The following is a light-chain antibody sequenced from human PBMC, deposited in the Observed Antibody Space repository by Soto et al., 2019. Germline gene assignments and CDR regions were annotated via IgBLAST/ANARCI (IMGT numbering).Light chain of an antibody. Sequence: VVLTHSPGARSLPPVAAATRSCGAIQSVSSNYLAWYQQKPGQAPRLLIYDAYNRATGIPPRFSGSGSGTEFTLTISSLQSEDFTVYYCQQYNNWPPITFGQGTRLEIK. CDR1: QSVSSN. J-gene: IGKJ5*01. V-gene: IGKV3D-15*01. CDR3: QQYNNWPPIT. CDR2: DAY.